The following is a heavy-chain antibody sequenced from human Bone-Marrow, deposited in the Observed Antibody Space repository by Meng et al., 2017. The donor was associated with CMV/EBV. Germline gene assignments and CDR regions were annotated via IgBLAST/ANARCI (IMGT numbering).Heavy chain of an antibody. CDR1: GFTFKNYG. CDR2: VRHDECNK. D-gene: IGHD3/OR15-3a*01. J-gene: IGHJ6*02. CDR3: AKVIMDFGELSVYHYYFGLVV. Sequence: GGSLRLSCAASGFTFKNYGMHWVRQAPGKGLEWVAFVRHDECNKYYEESVEGRFTISRDNFKNTLYLYMTSLRPEDTAVYYSAKVIMDFGELSVYHYYFGLVVWGQGTTVTVSS. V-gene: IGHV3-30*02.